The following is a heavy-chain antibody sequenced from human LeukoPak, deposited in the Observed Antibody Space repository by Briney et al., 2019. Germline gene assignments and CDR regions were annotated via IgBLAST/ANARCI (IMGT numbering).Heavy chain of an antibody. CDR1: GFTFSTYG. V-gene: IGHV3-30*02. Sequence: GGSLRLSCAASGFTFSTYGVHWVRQAPGKGLEWVAFIRYDGTNKWYADSVKGRFTISRDNSKNMLYLQMNSLRAEDTAVYHCAKDRDYGDYPSAYYYYMDVWGKGTTVTVSS. D-gene: IGHD4-17*01. J-gene: IGHJ6*03. CDR2: IRYDGTNK. CDR3: AKDRDYGDYPSAYYYYMDV.